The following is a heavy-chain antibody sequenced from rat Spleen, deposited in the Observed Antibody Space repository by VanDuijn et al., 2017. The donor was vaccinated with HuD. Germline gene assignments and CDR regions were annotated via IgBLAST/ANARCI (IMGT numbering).Heavy chain of an antibody. Sequence: EVQLVESGGGLVQPGRSLTLSCVASGFTFSNYYMAWVRQAPKQGLEWVATIIYDGSSTYYRDSVRGRFTVSRDNAKSTLYLQMDSLRSEDTATYYCGKDMNYYSTYPFYVMGDWGQGASVTVSS. CDR3: GKDMNYYSTYPFYVMGD. CDR1: GFTFSNYY. J-gene: IGHJ4*01. CDR2: IIYDGSST. V-gene: IGHV5-7*01. D-gene: IGHD1-2*01.